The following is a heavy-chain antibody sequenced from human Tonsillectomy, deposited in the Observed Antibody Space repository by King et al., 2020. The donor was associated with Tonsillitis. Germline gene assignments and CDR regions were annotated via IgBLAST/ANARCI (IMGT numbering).Heavy chain of an antibody. J-gene: IGHJ6*02. D-gene: IGHD3-16*01. V-gene: IGHV4-39*01. CDR3: ARHLLGLFPNYSYGMDV. CDR2: IYYSGST. Sequence: LQLQESGPGLVKPSETLSLTCTVSGGSISSSSYYWGWIRQPPGKGLEWIGSIYYSGSTYYNPSLKSRVTMSVDTSKNQFSLRLSAVTAADTSVYYCARHLLGLFPNYSYGMDVWGQGTTVTVSS. CDR1: GGSISSSSYY.